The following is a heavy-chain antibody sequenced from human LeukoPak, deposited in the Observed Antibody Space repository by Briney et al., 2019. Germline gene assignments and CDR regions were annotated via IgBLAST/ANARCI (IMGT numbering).Heavy chain of an antibody. CDR3: ARKMYGYNWNDAALGAFDI. CDR1: GFTFSSYG. V-gene: IGHV3-23*01. CDR2: ISGSGGST. Sequence: PGGSLRLSCAASGFTFSSYGMSWVRQAPGKGLEWVSTISGSGGSTYYADSVKGRFTISRDNAKNSLYLQMNSLRAEDTALYYCARKMYGYNWNDAALGAFDIWGQGTMVTVSS. D-gene: IGHD1-20*01. J-gene: IGHJ3*02.